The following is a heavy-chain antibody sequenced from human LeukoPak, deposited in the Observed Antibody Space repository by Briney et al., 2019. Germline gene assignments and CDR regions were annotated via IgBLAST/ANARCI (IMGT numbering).Heavy chain of an antibody. V-gene: IGHV1-18*04. CDR2: ISAYNGNT. J-gene: IGHJ4*02. Sequence: ASVKVSCKASGYTFTGYYMHWVRQAPGQGLEWMGWISAYNGNTNYAQKFQGRVTITTDTSTSTAYMELRSLRSDDTAVYYCARDQDLYSGIYHGGWYWGQGTLVTVSS. D-gene: IGHD1-26*01. CDR3: ARDQDLYSGIYHGGWY. CDR1: GYTFTGYY.